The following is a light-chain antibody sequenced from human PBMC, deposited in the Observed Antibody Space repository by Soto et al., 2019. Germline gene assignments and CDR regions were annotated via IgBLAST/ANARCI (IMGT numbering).Light chain of an antibody. J-gene: IGKJ5*01. CDR3: QQRSNWPPGIT. Sequence: EIVMTQSPVTLSVSPGERATLSCRSSQSVGSTYLAWYQQKPGQAPRLLIYDASNRATGIPARFSGSGSGTDFTLTISSLEPEDFAVYYCQQRSNWPPGITFGQGTRLEI. V-gene: IGKV3-11*01. CDR1: QSVGSTY. CDR2: DAS.